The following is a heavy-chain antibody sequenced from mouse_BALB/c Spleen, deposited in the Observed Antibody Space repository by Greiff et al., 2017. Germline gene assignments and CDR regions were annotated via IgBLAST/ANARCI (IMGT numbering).Heavy chain of an antibody. D-gene: IGHD2-14*01. CDR1: GFSLTSYG. Sequence: VMLVESGPGLVAPSQSLSITCTVSGFSLTSYGVHWVRQPPGKGLEWLGVIWAGGSTNYNSALMSRLSISKDNSKSQVFLKMISLQTDDTAMYYCARGGYAAWFAYWGQGTLVTVSA. CDR3: ARGGYAAWFAY. V-gene: IGHV2-9*02. J-gene: IGHJ3*01. CDR2: IWAGGST.